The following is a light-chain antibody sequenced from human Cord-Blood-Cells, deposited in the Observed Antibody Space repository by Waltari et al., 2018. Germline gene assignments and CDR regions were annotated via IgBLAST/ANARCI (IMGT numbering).Light chain of an antibody. V-gene: IGKV1-39*01. Sequence: DIQMNQSPSSLSASVEDRVTITCRASQSISSYLNWYQQKQGKASKLLIYAASSLQSGVPSRFSGSGSGTDFTLTISSLQPEDFATYYCQQSYSTPYSFGQGTKLEIK. CDR1: QSISSY. J-gene: IGKJ2*03. CDR2: AAS. CDR3: QQSYSTPYS.